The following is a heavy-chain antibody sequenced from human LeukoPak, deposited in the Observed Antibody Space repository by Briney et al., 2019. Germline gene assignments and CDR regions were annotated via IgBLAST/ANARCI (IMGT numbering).Heavy chain of an antibody. CDR1: GYTFTSYY. J-gene: IGHJ4*02. CDR2: INPSGGST. CDR3: ARFRGSREWGNDY. V-gene: IGHV1-46*01. Sequence: ASVKVSCKASGYTFTSYYMHWVRQAPGQGLEWMGIINPSGGSTSYAQKFQGRVTITADKSTSTAYMELSSLRSEDTAVYYCARFRGSREWGNDYWGQGTLVTVSS. D-gene: IGHD3-16*01.